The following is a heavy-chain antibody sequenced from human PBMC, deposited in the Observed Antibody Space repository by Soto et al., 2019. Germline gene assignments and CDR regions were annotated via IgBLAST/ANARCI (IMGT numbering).Heavy chain of an antibody. Sequence: SETLSLTCTVSGGSISSGDYYWSWIRQPPGKGLEWIGYIYYSGSTYYNPSLKSRVTISVDTSKNQFSLKLSSVTAADTAVYYCARREYYDSSGYTFDYWGQGTLVTVSS. CDR2: IYYSGST. CDR3: ARREYYDSSGYTFDY. CDR1: GGSISSGDYY. D-gene: IGHD3-22*01. V-gene: IGHV4-30-4*01. J-gene: IGHJ4*02.